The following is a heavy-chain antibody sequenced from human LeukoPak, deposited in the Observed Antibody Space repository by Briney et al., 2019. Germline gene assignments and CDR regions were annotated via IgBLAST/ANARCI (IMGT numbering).Heavy chain of an antibody. V-gene: IGHV4-34*01. CDR2: ISHSGST. J-gene: IGHJ3*02. Sequence: KTSETLSLTCAVSGGSVSGYYWSWIRQPPGKGPEWIGKISHSGSTNYNLSLKSRVTISVDTSTNQFSLNLSSVTAADTAVYYCARSANAFDIWGQGTMVTVSS. CDR3: ARSANAFDI. CDR1: GGSVSGYY.